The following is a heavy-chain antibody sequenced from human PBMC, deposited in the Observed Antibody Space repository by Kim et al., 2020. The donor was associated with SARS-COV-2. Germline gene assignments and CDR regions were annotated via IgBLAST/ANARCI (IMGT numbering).Heavy chain of an antibody. J-gene: IGHJ3*02. Sequence: ASVKVSCKASGYTFTSYAMHWVRQAPGQRLEWMGWINAGNGNTKYSQKFQGRVTITRDTSASTAYMELSSLRSEDTAVYYCARDTKAVAGMGIWGQGTMVTVSS. CDR2: INAGNGNT. V-gene: IGHV1-3*01. D-gene: IGHD6-19*01. CDR1: GYTFTSYA. CDR3: ARDTKAVAGMGI.